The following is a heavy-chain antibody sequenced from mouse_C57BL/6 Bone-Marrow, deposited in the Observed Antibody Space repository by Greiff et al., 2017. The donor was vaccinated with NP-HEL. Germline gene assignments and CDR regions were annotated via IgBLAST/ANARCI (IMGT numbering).Heavy chain of an antibody. J-gene: IGHJ2*01. V-gene: IGHV1-19*01. D-gene: IGHD4-1*02. Sequence: DVKLQESGPVLVKPGASVKMSCKASGYTFTDYYMNWVKQSHGKSLEWIGVINPYNGGTSYNQKFKGKATLTVDKSSSTAYMELNSLTSEDSAVYYCAREQLVPGDYWGQGTTLTVSS. CDR1: GYTFTDYY. CDR2: INPYNGGT. CDR3: AREQLVPGDY.